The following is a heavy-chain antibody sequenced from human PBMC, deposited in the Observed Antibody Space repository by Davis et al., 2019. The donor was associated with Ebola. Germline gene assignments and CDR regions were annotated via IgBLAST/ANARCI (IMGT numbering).Heavy chain of an antibody. CDR1: GFTFGVHS. J-gene: IGHJ4*02. CDR2: ITSGNYI. Sequence: GESLKISCAVSGFTFGVHSMNWVRQAPGKGLEWVSSITSGNYITYADSVKGRFTISRDNFKNTVYLQMNSLGAEDSAVYYCARAWTYAYDYWGQGTLVTVSS. V-gene: IGHV3-21*04. CDR3: ARAWTYAYDY. D-gene: IGHD1-7*01.